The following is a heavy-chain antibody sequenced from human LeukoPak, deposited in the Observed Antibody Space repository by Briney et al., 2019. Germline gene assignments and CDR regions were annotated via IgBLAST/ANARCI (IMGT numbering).Heavy chain of an antibody. V-gene: IGHV4-34*01. CDR1: GGSFSGYY. Sequence: SETLSLTCAVYGGSFSGYYWSWIRQPPGKGLEWIGEINHSGSTNYNPSLKSRVTISVDTSKNQFSLKLSSVTAADTAVYYCAREKGYNWNYSSDYWGQGTLVTVSS. CDR3: AREKGYNWNYSSDY. J-gene: IGHJ4*02. CDR2: INHSGST. D-gene: IGHD1-7*01.